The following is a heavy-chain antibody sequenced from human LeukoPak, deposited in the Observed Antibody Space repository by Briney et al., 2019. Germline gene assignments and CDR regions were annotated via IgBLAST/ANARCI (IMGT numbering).Heavy chain of an antibody. CDR2: IYYSGST. CDR3: ARVSTMVRGVIRRLDYMDV. J-gene: IGHJ6*03. D-gene: IGHD3-10*01. CDR1: GGSISSYY. Sequence: NPSETLSLTCTVSGGSISSYYWSWVRQPPGKGLEWIGYIYYSGSTNYNPSLKSRVTISVDTSKTQFSLKLSSVTAADTAVYYCARVSTMVRGVIRRLDYMDVWGKGTTVTVSS. V-gene: IGHV4-59*01.